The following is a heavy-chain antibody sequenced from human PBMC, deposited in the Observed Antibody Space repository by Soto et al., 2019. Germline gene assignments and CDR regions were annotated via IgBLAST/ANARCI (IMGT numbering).Heavy chain of an antibody. CDR1: GFTFSSYW. Sequence: GSLRLSCAASGFTFSSYWMSWVRQAPGKGLEWVANIKQDGSEKYYVDSVKDRFTISRDNAKNSLYLQMNSLRAEDTAVYYCARDYYDSSGYYPYYYYYGMDVWGQGTTVTVSS. V-gene: IGHV3-7*01. J-gene: IGHJ6*02. D-gene: IGHD3-22*01. CDR2: IKQDGSEK. CDR3: ARDYYDSSGYYPYYYYYGMDV.